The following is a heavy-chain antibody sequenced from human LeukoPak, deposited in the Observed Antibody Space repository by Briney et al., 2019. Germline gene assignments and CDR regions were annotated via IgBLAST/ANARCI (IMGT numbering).Heavy chain of an antibody. Sequence: ASVTVSCKASGYTFTSYGISWVRQAPGQGLEWMGWISAYNGNTNYAQKLQGRVTMTTDTSTSTAYMELRSLRSDDTAVYYCARPPNSGSYYLPRYYYYYMDVWGKGTTVTVSS. CDR1: GYTFTSYG. CDR2: ISAYNGNT. D-gene: IGHD1-26*01. V-gene: IGHV1-18*01. J-gene: IGHJ6*03. CDR3: ARPPNSGSYYLPRYYYYYMDV.